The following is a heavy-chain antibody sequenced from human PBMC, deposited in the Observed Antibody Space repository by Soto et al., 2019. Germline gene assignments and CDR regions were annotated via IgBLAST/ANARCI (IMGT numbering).Heavy chain of an antibody. J-gene: IGHJ4*02. CDR2: IYHSGST. D-gene: IGHD1-26*01. CDR3: ARAGSGSYPLFDY. CDR1: GGSISSGGYS. Sequence: SETLSLTCAVSGGSISSGGYSWSWIRQPPGKGLEWIGYIYHSGSTYYNPSLKSRVTISVDRSKNQFSLKLSSVTAADTAVYYCARAGSGSYPLFDYWGQGTLVTVSS. V-gene: IGHV4-30-2*01.